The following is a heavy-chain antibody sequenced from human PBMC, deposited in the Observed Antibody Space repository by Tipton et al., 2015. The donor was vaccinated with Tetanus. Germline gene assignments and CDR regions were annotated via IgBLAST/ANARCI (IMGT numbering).Heavy chain of an antibody. J-gene: IGHJ3*02. CDR1: GDSISSGGYY. V-gene: IGHV4-31*03. D-gene: IGHD1-26*01. Sequence: TLSLTCTVAGDSISSGGYYWNWVRQNPGKGLEWLGYIFSGGTTFYSPSLNGRVSMSLDTSKNLFALRPASVTAADTAVYYCARDRHPYRISGAFRGNDALDIWGPGALVTVSS. CDR2: IFSGGTT. CDR3: ARDRHPYRISGAFRGNDALDI.